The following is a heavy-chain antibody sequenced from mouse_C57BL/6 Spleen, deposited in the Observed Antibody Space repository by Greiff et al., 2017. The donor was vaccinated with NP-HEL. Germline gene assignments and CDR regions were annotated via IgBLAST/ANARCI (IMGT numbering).Heavy chain of an antibody. V-gene: IGHV1-22*01. J-gene: IGHJ4*01. CDR3: ASSSNLYYYAMDY. CDR2: INPNNGGT. D-gene: IGHD2-5*01. Sequence: VQLKESGPELVKPGASVKMSCKASGYTFTDYNMHWVKQSHGKSLEWIGYINPNNGGTSYNQKFKGKATLTVNKSSSTAYMELRSLTSEDSAVYYCASSSNLYYYAMDYWGQGTSVTVSS. CDR1: GYTFTDYN.